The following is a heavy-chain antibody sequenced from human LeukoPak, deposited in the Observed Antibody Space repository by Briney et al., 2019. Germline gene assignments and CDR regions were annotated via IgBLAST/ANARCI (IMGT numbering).Heavy chain of an antibody. J-gene: IGHJ4*02. CDR2: IWYDGSNK. V-gene: IGHV3-33*06. CDR3: AKDGSSSWYLLPLDY. CDR1: GFTFSSYG. D-gene: IGHD6-13*01. Sequence: GRSLRLSCAASGFTFSSYGMHWVRQAPGKGLEWVAVIWYDGSNKYYADSVKGRFTISRDNSKNTLYRQMNSLRAEDTAVYYCAKDGSSSWYLLPLDYWGQGTLVTVSS.